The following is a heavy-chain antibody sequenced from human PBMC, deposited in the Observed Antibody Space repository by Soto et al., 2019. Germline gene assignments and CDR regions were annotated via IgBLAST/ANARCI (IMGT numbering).Heavy chain of an antibody. CDR1: GGTLSNYT. J-gene: IGHJ6*02. D-gene: IGHD2-2*01. V-gene: IGHV1-69*01. CDR3: ARSSPYIVVRKPTGNQDYYGMDV. CDR2: IIPVFGTT. Sequence: QVQLVQSGAEVKKPGSSVKVFCKASGGTLSNYTISWVRQAPGQGLEWMGGIIPVFGTTDYEQKFQGRVTITADGSTSTAYMKLSSLRSADTAVYYCARSSPYIVVRKPTGNQDYYGMDVWGQGTTVTGSS.